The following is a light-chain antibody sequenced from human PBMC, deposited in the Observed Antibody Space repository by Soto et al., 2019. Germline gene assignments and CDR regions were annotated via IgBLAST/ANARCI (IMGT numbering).Light chain of an antibody. V-gene: IGKV3-15*01. Sequence: EIVMPQSPVTLSVSPGERVILSCRASQRISNDLAWYQQKAGQAPRLLIYDASTRATGIPARFSGSGSGTEFTLTISSLQSEDFAVYFCQQYNNWPPWTFGQGTKVDIK. CDR1: QRISND. J-gene: IGKJ1*01. CDR3: QQYNNWPPWT. CDR2: DAS.